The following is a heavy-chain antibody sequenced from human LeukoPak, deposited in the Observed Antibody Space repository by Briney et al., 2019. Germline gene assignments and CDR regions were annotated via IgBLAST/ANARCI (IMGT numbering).Heavy chain of an antibody. V-gene: IGHV3-30*03. CDR1: GFTFSSYG. CDR2: ISYDGSNK. J-gene: IGHJ3*02. Sequence: PGGSLRLSCAASGFTFSSYGMHWVRQAPGKGLEWVAVISYDGSNKYYADSVKGRFTISRDNSKNTLYLQMNSLRAEDTAVYYCARDALRSGRELEDAFDIWGQGTMVTVSS. D-gene: IGHD3-10*01. CDR3: ARDALRSGRELEDAFDI.